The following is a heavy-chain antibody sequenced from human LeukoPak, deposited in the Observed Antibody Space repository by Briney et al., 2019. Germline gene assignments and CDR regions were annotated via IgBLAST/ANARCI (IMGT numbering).Heavy chain of an antibody. Sequence: SETLSLTCAVSDDSFSSHYWTWIRQPPGKGLEWIGYISYIGSTNYNPSLKSRVTISIDTSKNQFSLKLSSVTAADTAVYYCARDIGSGDAFDIWGQGTMVTVSS. CDR3: ARDIGSGDAFDI. CDR1: DDSFSSHY. CDR2: ISYIGST. V-gene: IGHV4-59*11. J-gene: IGHJ3*02. D-gene: IGHD1-26*01.